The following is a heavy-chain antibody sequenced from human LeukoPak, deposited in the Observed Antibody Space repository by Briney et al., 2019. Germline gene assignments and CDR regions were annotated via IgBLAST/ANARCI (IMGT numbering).Heavy chain of an antibody. D-gene: IGHD3-22*01. CDR2: IYHSGST. CDR3: ARGIYYYDSSGYSGPVWFDP. Sequence: PSQTLSLTCAVSGGSISSGGYSWSWIRQPPGKGLEWIGYIYHSGSTYYNPSLKSRVTISVDRSKNQFSLKLSSVTAADTAVYYCARGIYYYDSSGYSGPVWFDPWGQGTLVTVPS. CDR1: GGSISSGGYS. V-gene: IGHV4-30-2*01. J-gene: IGHJ5*02.